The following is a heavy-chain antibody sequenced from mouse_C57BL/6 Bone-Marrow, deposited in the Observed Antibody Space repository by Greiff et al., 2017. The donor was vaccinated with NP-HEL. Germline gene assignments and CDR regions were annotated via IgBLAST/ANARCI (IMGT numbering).Heavy chain of an antibody. D-gene: IGHD2-3*01. J-gene: IGHJ3*01. Sequence: QVQLKQPGAELVMPGASVKLSCKASGYTFTSYWMHWVKQRPGQGLEWIGEIDPSDSYTNYNQKFKGKSTLTVDKSSSTAYMQLSSLTSEDSAVYYCARSPDGYYEFAYWGQGTLVTVSA. V-gene: IGHV1-69*01. CDR1: GYTFTSYW. CDR3: ARSPDGYYEFAY. CDR2: IDPSDSYT.